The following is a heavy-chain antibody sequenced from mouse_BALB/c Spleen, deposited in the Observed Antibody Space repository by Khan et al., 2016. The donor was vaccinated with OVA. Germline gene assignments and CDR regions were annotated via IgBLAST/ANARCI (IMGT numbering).Heavy chain of an antibody. J-gene: IGHJ3*01. CDR1: GFTFSTYG. V-gene: IGHV5-6*01. CDR2: INTGGAYT. CDR3: ARLAYYYNSEGFAY. Sequence: EVELVESGGDFVRPGGSLTLSCAASGFTFSTYGMSWVRQTPDKRLEWVATINTGGAYTYYPDSVTGRFTISRDNTKNTLYLQLSSLKSEATAIYYGARLAYYYNSEGFAYWGQGTLVTVSA. D-gene: IGHD1-1*01.